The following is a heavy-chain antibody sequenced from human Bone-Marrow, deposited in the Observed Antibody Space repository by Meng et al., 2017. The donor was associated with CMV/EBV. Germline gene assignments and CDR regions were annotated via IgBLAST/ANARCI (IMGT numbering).Heavy chain of an antibody. CDR1: GGSVSSGSYY. CDR3: ARDSGRYYDFWSGYYTSYYYGMDV. D-gene: IGHD3-3*01. CDR2: IYYSGST. V-gene: IGHV4-39*07. J-gene: IGHJ6*02. Sequence: GSLRLSCTVSGGSVSSGSYYWGWIRQPPGKGLEWIGSIYYSGSTYYNPSLKSRVTISVDTSKNQFSLKLSSVTAADTAVYYCARDSGRYYDFWSGYYTSYYYGMDVWGQGTTVTVSS.